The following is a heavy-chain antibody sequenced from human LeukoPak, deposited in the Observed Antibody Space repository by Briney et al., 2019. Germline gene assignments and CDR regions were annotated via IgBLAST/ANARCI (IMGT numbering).Heavy chain of an antibody. Sequence: GGSLRLSCAASGFTFSSYSMNWVRQAPGKGLEWVSSISSSSSYIYYADSVKGRFTISRDNAKNSLYLQMNSLRAEDTAVYYCALIGGLEPNPDLDYWGQGTLVTVSS. CDR2: ISSSSSYI. J-gene: IGHJ4*02. CDR3: ALIGGLEPNPDLDY. D-gene: IGHD1-1*01. CDR1: GFTFSSYS. V-gene: IGHV3-21*01.